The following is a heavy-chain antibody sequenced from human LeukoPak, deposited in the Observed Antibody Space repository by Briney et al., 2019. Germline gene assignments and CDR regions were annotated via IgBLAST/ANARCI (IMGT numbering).Heavy chain of an antibody. CDR3: ARETSGEAFDY. CDR1: GFTFSSYS. J-gene: IGHJ4*02. V-gene: IGHV3-21*01. D-gene: IGHD1-26*01. CDR2: LSSSGYYI. Sequence: GGSLRLSCAASGFTFSSYSMNWVRQAPGKGLEWVSSLSSSGYYIYCADSVKGRFTISRDNAKDSLYLEMNSLRAEDTAFYYCARETSGEAFDYWGQGTLVTVSS.